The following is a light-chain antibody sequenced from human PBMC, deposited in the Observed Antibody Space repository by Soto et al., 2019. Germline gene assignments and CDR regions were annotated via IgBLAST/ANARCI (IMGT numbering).Light chain of an antibody. CDR1: SSTLGSNY. J-gene: IGLJ2*01. CDR2: RNN. Sequence: QSALTQPPSASGTPGQRVTISCSGNSSTLGSNYVYWYQQLPGTAPKLLIYRNNQRPSGVPDRFSGSKSGTSASRAISGLRSEDEADYYCAAWDDSLRVFGGGTQLTVL. CDR3: AAWDDSLRV. V-gene: IGLV1-47*01.